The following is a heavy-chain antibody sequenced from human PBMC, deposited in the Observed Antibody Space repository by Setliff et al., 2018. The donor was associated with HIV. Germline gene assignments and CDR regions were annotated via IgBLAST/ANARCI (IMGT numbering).Heavy chain of an antibody. CDR1: PFIFSHYW. CDR3: ARDDIGYCTGGSCSLFDF. V-gene: IGHV3-20*04. CDR2: VNWNGGSI. D-gene: IGHD2-15*01. Sequence: GGSLRLSCAVYPFIFSHYWMTWVRQAPGKGLEWVSGVNWNGGSIGYADSVKGRFTISRDTAKNSLYLQMNSLRAEDTALYYCARDDIGYCTGGSCSLFDFWGQGALVTVSS. J-gene: IGHJ4*02.